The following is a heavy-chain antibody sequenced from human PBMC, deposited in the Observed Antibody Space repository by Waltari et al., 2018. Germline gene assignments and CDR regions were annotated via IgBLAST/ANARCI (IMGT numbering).Heavy chain of an antibody. CDR1: GFTFDDYA. J-gene: IGHJ4*02. CDR2: ISWNSGSI. Sequence: EVQLVESGGDLVQPGRSLRLSCAASGFTFDDYAMHWVRQAPGKGLEWVSGISWNSGSIGYADSVKGRFTISRDNAKNSLYLQMNSLRAEDMALYYCARKDGTGYYFDYWGQGTLVTVSS. D-gene: IGHD3-10*01. V-gene: IGHV3-9*03. CDR3: ARKDGTGYYFDY.